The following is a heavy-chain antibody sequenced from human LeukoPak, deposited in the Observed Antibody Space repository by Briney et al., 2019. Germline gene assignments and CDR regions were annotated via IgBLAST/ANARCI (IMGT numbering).Heavy chain of an antibody. Sequence: WIRQPPGKGLEWIGSIYYSGSTYYNPSLKSRVTISVDTSKNQFSLKLSSVTAADTAVYYCARLYEDTAMGLDYWGQGTLVTVSS. J-gene: IGHJ4*02. D-gene: IGHD5-18*01. CDR3: ARLYEDTAMGLDY. V-gene: IGHV4-39*07. CDR2: IYYSGST.